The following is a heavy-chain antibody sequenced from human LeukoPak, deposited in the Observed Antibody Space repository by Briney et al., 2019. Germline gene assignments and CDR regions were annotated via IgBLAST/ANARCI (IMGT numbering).Heavy chain of an antibody. CDR3: ARAGYDYVWGSYRYSAYYFDY. Sequence: GGTLRLSCAASGFTFSSYGMSWVRQAPGKGLEWVSAISGSGGSTYYADSVKGRFTISRDNAKNSLYLQMNSLRAEDTAVYYCARAGYDYVWGSYRYSAYYFDYWGQGTLVTVSS. D-gene: IGHD3-16*02. J-gene: IGHJ4*02. V-gene: IGHV3-23*01. CDR2: ISGSGGST. CDR1: GFTFSSYG.